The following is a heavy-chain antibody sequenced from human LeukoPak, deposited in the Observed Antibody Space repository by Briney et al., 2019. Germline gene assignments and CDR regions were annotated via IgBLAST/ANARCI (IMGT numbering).Heavy chain of an antibody. J-gene: IGHJ4*02. CDR2: INSDGSST. CDR1: EFTFSTYW. Sequence: GGSLRLSCAASEFTFSTYWMQWVRQAPGKGLVWVSRINSDGSSTSYADSVKGRFTISRDNAKNTLYLQMNSLRAEDTAVYYCLKTIGYSYGYGEFDYWGQGTLVTVSS. CDR3: LKTIGYSYGYGEFDY. V-gene: IGHV3-74*01. D-gene: IGHD5-18*01.